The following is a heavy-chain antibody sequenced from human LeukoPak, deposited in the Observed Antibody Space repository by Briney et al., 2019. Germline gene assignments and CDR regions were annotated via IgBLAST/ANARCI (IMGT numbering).Heavy chain of an antibody. J-gene: IGHJ4*02. CDR2: IYYSGST. V-gene: IGHV4-39*01. CDR1: GGSISSSSYY. Sequence: SETLSLTCTVSGGSISSSSYYWGWIRQPPGKGLEWIGSIYYSGSTYYNPSLKSRVTISVDTSKNQFSLKLSSVTAADTAVYYCARRHRGYNYGYGDYWGQGTLVTVSS. CDR3: ARRHRGYNYGYGDY. D-gene: IGHD5-18*01.